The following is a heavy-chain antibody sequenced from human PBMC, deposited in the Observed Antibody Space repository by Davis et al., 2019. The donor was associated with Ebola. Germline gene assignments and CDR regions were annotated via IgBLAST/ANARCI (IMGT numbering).Heavy chain of an antibody. Sequence: PGGSLRLSCAASGFTFSSYAMNWVRQAPGKGLEWVSSISSSSSYIYYADSVKGRFTISRDNAKNSLYLQMNSLRAEDTAVYYCARGYSGGFYDYVWGSSLDYWGQGTLVTVSS. V-gene: IGHV3-21*01. J-gene: IGHJ4*02. D-gene: IGHD3-16*01. CDR2: ISSSSSYI. CDR1: GFTFSSYA. CDR3: ARGYSGGFYDYVWGSSLDY.